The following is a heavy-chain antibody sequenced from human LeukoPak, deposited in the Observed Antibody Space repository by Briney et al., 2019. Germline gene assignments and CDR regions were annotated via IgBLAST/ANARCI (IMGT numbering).Heavy chain of an antibody. Sequence: PGGPLKLSFEASGFTFEDYAMHWVRQAPGKALEWVSGISWNSGSIGYADSVKGRFTISRDNAKNSLYLQMNSLRAEDTALYYCARYDIAVAGNFDYWGQGTLVTVSS. D-gene: IGHD6-19*01. CDR3: ARYDIAVAGNFDY. CDR1: GFTFEDYA. CDR2: ISWNSGSI. V-gene: IGHV3-9*01. J-gene: IGHJ4*02.